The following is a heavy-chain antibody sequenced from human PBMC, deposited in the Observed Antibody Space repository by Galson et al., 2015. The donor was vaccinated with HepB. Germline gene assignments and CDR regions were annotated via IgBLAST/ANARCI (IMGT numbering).Heavy chain of an antibody. CDR3: AKAALIVLLPARGGGLDV. Sequence: SLRLSCAASGFTFTSYAMAWVRQAPGKGLEWASGLSGSGDDTYYADSVKGRFTISRDNSKNMLYLQMNSLRAEDTARYYCAKAALIVLLPARGGGLDVWGRGTAVTVSS. J-gene: IGHJ6*02. D-gene: IGHD2-8*01. CDR1: GFTFTSYA. V-gene: IGHV3-23*01. CDR2: LSGSGDDT.